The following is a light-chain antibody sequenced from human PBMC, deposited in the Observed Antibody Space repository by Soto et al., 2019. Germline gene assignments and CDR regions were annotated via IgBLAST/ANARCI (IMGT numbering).Light chain of an antibody. V-gene: IGKV4-1*01. Sequence: DIVMTQSPDSLAVSLGERATINCKSSQSVLYSSNNKNYLAWYQQKPGQPPKLLIYWASTREYGVPDRFSGSGSGTDFTLTISSLQAEDVAVYYCQQYYSGPPTFGGGTKVEIK. J-gene: IGKJ4*01. CDR2: WAS. CDR1: QSVLYSSNNKNY. CDR3: QQYYSGPPT.